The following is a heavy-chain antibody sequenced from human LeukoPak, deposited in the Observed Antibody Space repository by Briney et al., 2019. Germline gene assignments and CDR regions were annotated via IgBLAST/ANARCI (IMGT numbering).Heavy chain of an antibody. CDR1: GGSINSDLYY. J-gene: IGHJ5*02. Sequence: PSETLSLTCTISGGSINSDLYYWAWIRQPAGKRLEWIGRIYTNGWTDSNPSLKSRVTISVDTSKNQFSLKLSFVTAADTAFYYCARGSGWNSFDPWGQGTLVTVSS. CDR2: IYTNGWT. D-gene: IGHD6-19*01. V-gene: IGHV4-61*02. CDR3: ARGSGWNSFDP.